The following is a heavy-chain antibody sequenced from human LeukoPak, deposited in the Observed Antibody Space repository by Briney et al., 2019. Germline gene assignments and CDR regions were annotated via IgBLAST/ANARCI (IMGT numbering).Heavy chain of an antibody. D-gene: IGHD6-6*01. V-gene: IGHV3-7*05. CDR1: GFSFSSYA. Sequence: GGSLRLSCEASGFSFSSYALSWVRQAPGKGLEWVANIKQDGSEKYYVDSVKGRFTISRDNAKNSLYLQMNSPRAEDTAVYYCAREVAARPTYYGMDVWGQGTTVTVSS. CDR3: AREVAARPTYYGMDV. J-gene: IGHJ6*02. CDR2: IKQDGSEK.